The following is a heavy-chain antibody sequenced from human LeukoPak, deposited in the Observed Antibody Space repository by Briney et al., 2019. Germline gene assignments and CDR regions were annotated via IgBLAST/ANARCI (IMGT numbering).Heavy chain of an antibody. D-gene: IGHD6-13*01. V-gene: IGHV3-30-3*01. J-gene: IGHJ4*02. CDR1: GFTFSSYA. Sequence: GGSLRLSCAASGFTFSSYAMHWVRQAPGKGLEWVAVISYDGSNKYYADSVKGRFTISRDNSKYTLYLQMNSLRAEDTAVYYCARAVSIAAAGTNFDYWGQGTLVTVSS. CDR2: ISYDGSNK. CDR3: ARAVSIAAAGTNFDY.